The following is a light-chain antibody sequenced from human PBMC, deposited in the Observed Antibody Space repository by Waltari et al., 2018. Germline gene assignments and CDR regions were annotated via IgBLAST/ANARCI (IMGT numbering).Light chain of an antibody. V-gene: IGKV3D-20*01. CDR1: QTVSSNY. J-gene: IGKJ4*01. CDR3: QQYGNSPFT. Sequence: EIVLTQSPATLSLSPGERATLSCGASQTVSSNYLAWYQHKPGLAPRLLIYDASGRPTGIPERFSGSGSGTDFTLTINRLEPEDFAVYYCQQYGNSPFTFDGGTKVDIK. CDR2: DAS.